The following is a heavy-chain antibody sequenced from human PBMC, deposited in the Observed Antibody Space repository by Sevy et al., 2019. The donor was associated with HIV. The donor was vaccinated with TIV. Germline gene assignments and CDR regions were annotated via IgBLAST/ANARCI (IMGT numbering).Heavy chain of an antibody. CDR2: MYYTGTT. D-gene: IGHD1-26*01. Sequence: SETLSLTCTVSGGSVSSTAYYWSWIRQPPGKGLECIGYMYYTGTTNYRPSLKSRVTISRDTSKNQFSLKLTSVTAADTAVYYCARLGGLTDYGMDVWGQGTTVTVSS. CDR1: GGSVSSTAYY. V-gene: IGHV4-61*08. J-gene: IGHJ6*02. CDR3: ARLGGLTDYGMDV.